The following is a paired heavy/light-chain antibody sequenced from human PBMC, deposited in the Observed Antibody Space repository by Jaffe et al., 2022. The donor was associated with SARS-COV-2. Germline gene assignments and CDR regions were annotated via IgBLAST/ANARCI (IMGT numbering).Light chain of an antibody. V-gene: IGLV3-21*04. CDR3: QVWDSSSDHPNWV. J-gene: IGLJ3*02. Sequence: SYVLTQPPSVSVAPGKTATITCGGNNVGSKSVHWYQQKPGQAPVVVLYYDSDRPSGIPERFSGSNSGNTATLTISRVEAGDEADYYCQVWDSSSDHPNWVFGGGTKLTVL. CDR1: NVGSKS. CDR2: YDS.
Heavy chain of an antibody. CDR3: ATLIRDITMVRGDIKRSGWFDP. J-gene: IGHJ5*02. D-gene: IGHD3-10*01. CDR1: GYTLTELS. Sequence: QVQLVQSGAEVKKPGASVKVSCKVSGYTLTELSMHWVRQAPGKGLEWMGGFDPEDGETIYAQKFQGRVTMTEDTSTDTAYMELTSLRSEDTAVYICATLIRDITMVRGDIKRSGWFDPWGQGTPVTVSP. V-gene: IGHV1-24*01. CDR2: FDPEDGET.